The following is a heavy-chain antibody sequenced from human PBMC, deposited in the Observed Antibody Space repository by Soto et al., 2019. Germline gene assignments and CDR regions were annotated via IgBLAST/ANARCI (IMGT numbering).Heavy chain of an antibody. D-gene: IGHD3-3*01. CDR3: ARDGGVTIFGVVIKDYYGMDV. CDR2: IIPIFGTA. V-gene: IGHV1-69*06. CDR1: GGTFSSYA. Sequence: SVKVSCKASGGTFSSYAISWVRQAPGQGLEWMGGIIPIFGTANYAQKFQGRVTITADKSTGTAYMELSSLRSEDTAVYYCARDGGVTIFGVVIKDYYGMDVWGQGTTVTVSS. J-gene: IGHJ6*02.